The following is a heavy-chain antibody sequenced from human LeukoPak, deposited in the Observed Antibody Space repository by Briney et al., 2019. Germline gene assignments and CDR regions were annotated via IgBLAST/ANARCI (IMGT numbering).Heavy chain of an antibody. J-gene: IGHJ4*02. Sequence: GGSLRLSCAASGFTFSSYWMSWVRQTPGKGLEWVTNIKKDGSEKYYVDSVKGRFTISRDNAKTSLYLQMNSLRAEDTAVYYCARHLSGVTGYTYGRGIDYWGQGTLVTVSS. CDR1: GFTFSSYW. CDR3: ARHLSGVTGYTYGRGIDY. CDR2: IKKDGSEK. D-gene: IGHD5-18*01. V-gene: IGHV3-7*01.